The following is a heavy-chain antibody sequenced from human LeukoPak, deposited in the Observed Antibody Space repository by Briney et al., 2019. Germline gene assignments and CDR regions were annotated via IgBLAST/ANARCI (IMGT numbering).Heavy chain of an antibody. J-gene: IGHJ4*02. CDR1: GGSISSGGYY. D-gene: IGHD4-17*01. CDR2: IYYSGST. CDR3: ARVRDYVPYFDY. Sequence: SETLSLTCTVSGGSISSGGYYWSWIRQHPGTGLEWIGYIYYSGSTYYNPSLKSRLTISVNTSKSQFSLKLRSVTAADTAVYYCARVRDYVPYFDYWGQGTLVTVSS. V-gene: IGHV4-31*03.